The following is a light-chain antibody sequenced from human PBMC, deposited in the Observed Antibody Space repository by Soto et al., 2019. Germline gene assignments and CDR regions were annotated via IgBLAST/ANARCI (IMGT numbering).Light chain of an antibody. Sequence: QSALTQPASVPGSPGQSITISCTGTSSDVGGYSYISWYQHNPGRAPKLMIYDVSNRPSGVSDRFSGSKSGNTASLTISRLQAEDEADYYCSSYTTSSTYVFGSGTKVTVL. V-gene: IGLV2-14*03. CDR2: DVS. J-gene: IGLJ1*01. CDR3: SSYTTSSTYV. CDR1: SSDVGGYSY.